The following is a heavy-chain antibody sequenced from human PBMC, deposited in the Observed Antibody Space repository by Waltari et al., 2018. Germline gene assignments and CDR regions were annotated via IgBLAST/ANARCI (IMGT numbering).Heavy chain of an antibody. Sequence: EVQLVESGGGLVQPGRSLRLSCAASGFTFDDYAMHWVRQAPGKGLDGVSGISWNSGSIGYADSVKGRFTISRDNAKNSLYLQMNSLRAEDTALYYCAKDIMVRGVIGYYYFDYWGQGTLVTVSS. CDR2: ISWNSGSI. V-gene: IGHV3-9*01. D-gene: IGHD3-10*01. CDR1: GFTFDDYA. J-gene: IGHJ4*02. CDR3: AKDIMVRGVIGYYYFDY.